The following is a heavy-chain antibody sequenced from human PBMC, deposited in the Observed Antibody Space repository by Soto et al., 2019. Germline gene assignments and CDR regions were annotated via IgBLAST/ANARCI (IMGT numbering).Heavy chain of an antibody. CDR3: ARGDRGAFDL. CDR2: IHGDGSST. J-gene: IGHJ3*01. D-gene: IGHD1-26*01. V-gene: IGHV3-74*03. Sequence: EVQLVESGGGLVQPGESLRLSCAASGFTFSYYWMHWVRQAPGKGLVWVSRIHGDGSSTTYADSVKDRFTISRDNARNTLYLQMNSLRAEDTAVYYCARGDRGAFDLWGQGTVLTVSS. CDR1: GFTFSYYW.